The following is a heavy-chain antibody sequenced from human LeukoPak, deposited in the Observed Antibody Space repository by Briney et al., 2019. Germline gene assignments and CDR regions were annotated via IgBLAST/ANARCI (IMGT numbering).Heavy chain of an antibody. CDR1: GYSISSGYY. CDR2: IYHSGST. J-gene: IGHJ3*02. Sequence: SETLSLTCTVSGYSISSGYYWGWIRQPPGKGLEWIGSIYHSGSTYYNPSLKSRVTISVGTSKNQFFLKLSSVTAADTAVYYCARVLDTAMPDAFDIWGQGTMGTVSS. V-gene: IGHV4-38-2*02. D-gene: IGHD5-18*01. CDR3: ARVLDTAMPDAFDI.